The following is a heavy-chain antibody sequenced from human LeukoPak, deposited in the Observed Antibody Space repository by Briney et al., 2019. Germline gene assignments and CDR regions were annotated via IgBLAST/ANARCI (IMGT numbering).Heavy chain of an antibody. Sequence: SQTLSLTCAVSGGSMSSGGYSWSWIRQPPGKGLEFIGYIYHSGTTYYHPSLKSRLTISVDRSENQLSLKLTSVTAADTAVYYCAKMSSSSNWFDPWGQGTLVTVSS. D-gene: IGHD6-6*01. J-gene: IGHJ5*02. CDR1: GGSMSSGGYS. V-gene: IGHV4-30-2*01. CDR3: AKMSSSSNWFDP. CDR2: IYHSGTT.